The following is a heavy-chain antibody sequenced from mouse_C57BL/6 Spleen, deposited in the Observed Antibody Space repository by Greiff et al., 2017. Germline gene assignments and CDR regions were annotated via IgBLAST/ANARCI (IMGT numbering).Heavy chain of an antibody. Sequence: QVQLQQPGAELVRPGTSVKLSCKASGYTFTSYWMHWVKQRPGQGLEWIGVIDPSDSYTNYNQKFKGKATLTVDTSSSTAYMQLSSLTSEDSAVYYCARCYYGSSLWYFDVWGTGTTVTVSS. V-gene: IGHV1-59*01. CDR2: IDPSDSYT. CDR3: ARCYYGSSLWYFDV. J-gene: IGHJ1*03. D-gene: IGHD1-1*01. CDR1: GYTFTSYW.